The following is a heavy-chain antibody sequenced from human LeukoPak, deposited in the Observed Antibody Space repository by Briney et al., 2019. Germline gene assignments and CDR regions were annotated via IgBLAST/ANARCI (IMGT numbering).Heavy chain of an antibody. Sequence: GGSLRLSCAASGFTFSSYAMSWVRQAPGKGLEWVSAISGSGGSTYYADSVEGRFTISRDNSKNTLYLQMNSLRAEDTAVYYCAYSSSWFRGHAFDIWGQGTMVTVSS. CDR2: ISGSGGST. D-gene: IGHD6-13*01. CDR3: AYSSSWFRGHAFDI. CDR1: GFTFSSYA. J-gene: IGHJ3*02. V-gene: IGHV3-23*01.